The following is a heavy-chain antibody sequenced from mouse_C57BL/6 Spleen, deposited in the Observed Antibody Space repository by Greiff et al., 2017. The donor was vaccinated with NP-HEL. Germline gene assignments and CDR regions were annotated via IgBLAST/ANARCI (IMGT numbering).Heavy chain of an antibody. Sequence: VQLQQSGAELAKPGASVKLSCKASGYTFTSYWMHWVKQRPGQGLEWIGYINPSSGYTKYNQKFKDKATLTADKSSSTAYMQLSSLTYEDSAVYDVANPPHYYGSSYGDAMDYWGQGTSVTVSS. J-gene: IGHJ4*01. CDR3: ANPPHYYGSSYGDAMDY. CDR1: GYTFTSYW. D-gene: IGHD1-1*01. CDR2: INPSSGYT. V-gene: IGHV1-7*01.